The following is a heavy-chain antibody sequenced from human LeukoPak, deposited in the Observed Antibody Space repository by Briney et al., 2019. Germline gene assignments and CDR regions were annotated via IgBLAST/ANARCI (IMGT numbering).Heavy chain of an antibody. Sequence: PSETLSLTCTVSGGSISSHYWSWIRQPPGKGLEWIGYIYYSGSTNYNPSLKSRVTISVDTSKNQFSLKLSSVTAADTAVYYCARVSSSWLNYYYYYMDVWGKGTTVTVSS. CDR2: IYYSGST. CDR1: GGSISSHY. D-gene: IGHD6-13*01. J-gene: IGHJ6*03. V-gene: IGHV4-59*11. CDR3: ARVSSSWLNYYYYYMDV.